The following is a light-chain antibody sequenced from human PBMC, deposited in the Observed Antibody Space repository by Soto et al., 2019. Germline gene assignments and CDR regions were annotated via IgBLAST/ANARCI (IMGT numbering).Light chain of an antibody. V-gene: IGKV1-39*01. CDR1: QSVTTY. CDR2: AIS. Sequence: DIQMTQSPSSXSASVGDRVTITCRASQSVTTYLHWYQQKAGEAPKLLIYAISNLQSGVSSRFSGSGSGTDFSLTINTLQPEDFATYYCQQGYSTPWTFGQGTKVDIK. CDR3: QQGYSTPWT. J-gene: IGKJ1*01.